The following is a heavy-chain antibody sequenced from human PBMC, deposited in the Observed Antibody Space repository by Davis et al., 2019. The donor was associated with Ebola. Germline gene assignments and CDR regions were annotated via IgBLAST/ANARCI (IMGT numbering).Heavy chain of an antibody. V-gene: IGHV3-15*01. CDR2: IKSKTDGGTT. CDR3: TTGLEGEWLFSYYYYGMDV. Sequence: GESLKISCAASGFTFSNAWMSWVRQAPGKGLEWVGRIKSKTDGGTTDYAAPVKGRFTISRDDSKNTLYLQMNSLKTEDTAVYYCTTGLEGEWLFSYYYYGMDVWGQGTTVTVSS. D-gene: IGHD3-3*01. CDR1: GFTFSNAW. J-gene: IGHJ6*01.